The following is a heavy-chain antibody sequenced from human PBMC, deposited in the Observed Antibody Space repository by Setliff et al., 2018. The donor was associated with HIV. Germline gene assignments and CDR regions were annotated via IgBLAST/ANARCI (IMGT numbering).Heavy chain of an antibody. Sequence: ASVKVSCKTPGYMFIAYGMSWVRRAPGQGLEWMGWIGPYNGRTEYAQEFQGRVSLTIDTSASTAYMELSSLRSEDTAVYYCATLDYYGSATYDLALHYWGQGTLVTVSS. CDR3: ATLDYYGSATYDLALHY. D-gene: IGHD3-10*01. CDR2: IGPYNGRT. J-gene: IGHJ4*02. V-gene: IGHV1-18*01. CDR1: GYMFIAYG.